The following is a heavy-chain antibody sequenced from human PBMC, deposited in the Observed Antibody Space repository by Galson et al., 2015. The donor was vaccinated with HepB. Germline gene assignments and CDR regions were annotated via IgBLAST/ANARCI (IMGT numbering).Heavy chain of an antibody. CDR2: IKSKTDGGTT. Sequence: SLRLSCAASGFTFSNAWMSWVRQAPGKGLEWVGRIKSKTDGGTTDYAAPVKGRFTISRDDSKNTLYLQMNSLKTEDTAVYYCTTGSYYDFWSGYLYWGQGTLVTVSS. V-gene: IGHV3-15*01. CDR1: GFTFSNAW. D-gene: IGHD3-3*01. J-gene: IGHJ4*02. CDR3: TTGSYYDFWSGYLY.